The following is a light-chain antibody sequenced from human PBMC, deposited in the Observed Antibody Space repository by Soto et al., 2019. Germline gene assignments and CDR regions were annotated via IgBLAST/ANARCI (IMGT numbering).Light chain of an antibody. CDR1: QSVYSN. CDR2: GAS. J-gene: IGKJ4*01. CDR3: QQYSRWPLT. V-gene: IGKV3-15*01. Sequence: EIVMTQSPATLSVSPGERATLSCRANQSVYSNLAWYQQKPGQVPRLLIYGASTRATGIPARFSGSGSGTEFTLTISSLQSEDFAVYYCQQYSRWPLTFGGGTKVEIK.